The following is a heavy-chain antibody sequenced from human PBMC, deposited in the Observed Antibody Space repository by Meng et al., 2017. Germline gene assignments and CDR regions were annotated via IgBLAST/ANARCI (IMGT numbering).Heavy chain of an antibody. Sequence: SLKISCAASGFTFDDYAMHWVRQAPGKGLEWVSGISWNSGSIGYADSVKGRFTISRDNAKNSLYLQMNSLRAEDMALYYCAKLDRSDGKGAFDIWGQGTMVTVSS. V-gene: IGHV3-9*03. CDR1: GFTFDDYA. J-gene: IGHJ3*02. CDR3: AKLDRSDGKGAFDI. D-gene: IGHD3-22*01. CDR2: ISWNSGSI.